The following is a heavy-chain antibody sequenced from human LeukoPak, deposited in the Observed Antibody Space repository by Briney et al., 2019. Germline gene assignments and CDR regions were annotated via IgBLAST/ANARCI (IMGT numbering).Heavy chain of an antibody. CDR2: INHSGST. Sequence: LKPSETLSLTCAVYGGSFSGYYWSWIRQPPGKGREWIGEINHSGSTNYNPSLKSRVTISVDTSKNQFSLKLSSVTAADTAVYYCARSSGYFDYWGQGTLVTVSS. V-gene: IGHV4-34*01. CDR3: ARSSGYFDY. J-gene: IGHJ4*02. CDR1: GGSFSGYY. D-gene: IGHD6-19*01.